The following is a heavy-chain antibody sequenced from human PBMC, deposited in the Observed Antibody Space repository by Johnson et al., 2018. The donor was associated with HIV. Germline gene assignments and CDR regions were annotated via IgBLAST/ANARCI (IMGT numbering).Heavy chain of an antibody. V-gene: IGHV3-30*18. Sequence: QVQLVESGGGLVQPGGSLRLSCGASGFTFSSCGMNWVRQAPSKGLEWVAVISYDGSNEYYADSVKDRFTISRDNSKNTLYLQMNSLRAEDTAVYYCAKGAPYSGSLLGAFDIWGQGTMVTVSS. D-gene: IGHD1-26*01. CDR3: AKGAPYSGSLLGAFDI. J-gene: IGHJ3*02. CDR1: GFTFSSCG. CDR2: ISYDGSNE.